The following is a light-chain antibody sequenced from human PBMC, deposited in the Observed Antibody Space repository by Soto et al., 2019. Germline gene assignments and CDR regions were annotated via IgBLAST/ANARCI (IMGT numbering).Light chain of an antibody. J-gene: IGKJ1*01. CDR3: QQSYSTPT. CDR2: AAS. V-gene: IGKV1-39*01. Sequence: DIQMTQSPSSLSASLGDIVTITCRASQSIRNFLNWYQQKPGKAPKVLIYAASSLQSGVPSRFSGSGSGTDFTLTISSLQPEDSATYYCQQSYSTPTFGQGTKVDI. CDR1: QSIRNF.